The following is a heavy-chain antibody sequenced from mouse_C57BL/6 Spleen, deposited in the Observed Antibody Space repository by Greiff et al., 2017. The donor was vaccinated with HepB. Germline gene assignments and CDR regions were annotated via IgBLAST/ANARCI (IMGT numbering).Heavy chain of an antibody. J-gene: IGHJ4*01. V-gene: IGHV5-4*01. Sequence: EVQGVESGGGLVKPGGSLKLSCAASGFTFSSYAMSWVRQTPEKRLEWVATISDGGSYTYYPDNVKGRFTISRDNAKNNLYLQMSHLKSEDTAMYYCAREGGYDYDARYYAMDYWGQGTSVTVSS. D-gene: IGHD2-4*01. CDR1: GFTFSSYA. CDR2: ISDGGSYT. CDR3: AREGGYDYDARYYAMDY.